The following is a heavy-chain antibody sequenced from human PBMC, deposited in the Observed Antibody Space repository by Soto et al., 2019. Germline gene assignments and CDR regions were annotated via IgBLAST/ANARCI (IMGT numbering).Heavy chain of an antibody. V-gene: IGHV3-23*01. Sequence: HPGGSLRLSCAASGFTFSSYAMSWVRQAPGKGLEWVSGMSATGGSTYYADSVKGRFTISRDNSKNTLYLQMNSLRAEDTAVYYFVREAYIGYGHAIDHWGPGTLVTVSS. CDR2: MSATGGST. CDR1: GFTFSSYA. D-gene: IGHD5-12*01. J-gene: IGHJ4*02. CDR3: VREAYIGYGHAIDH.